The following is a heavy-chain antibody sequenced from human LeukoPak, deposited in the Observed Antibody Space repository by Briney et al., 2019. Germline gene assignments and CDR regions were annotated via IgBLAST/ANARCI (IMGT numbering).Heavy chain of an antibody. CDR2: IYYSGNT. CDR3: ARRYCSSTNCYRRNDILFDY. V-gene: IGHV4-59*01. J-gene: IGHJ4*02. Sequence: SETLSLTCTVSGDSISSYLWNWIRQPPGKGLEWIGYIYYSGNTNYNPSLKSRVTISVDTSKNQFSLKMSSVTAADKAVYYCARRYCSSTNCYRRNDILFDYWGQGTLVTVSS. D-gene: IGHD2-2*02. CDR1: GDSISSYL.